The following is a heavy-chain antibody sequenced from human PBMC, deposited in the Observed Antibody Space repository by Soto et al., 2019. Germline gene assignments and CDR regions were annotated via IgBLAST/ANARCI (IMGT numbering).Heavy chain of an antibody. CDR2: IYYSGST. Sequence: QLQLQESGPGLVKPSETLSLTCTVSGGSISSSSYYWGWIRQPPGKGLEWIGSIYYSGSTNYNPSLKSRVTISVDKSKNQFSLKLSSVTAADTAVYYCARVPSSSWIRDAFDIWGQGTMVTVSS. D-gene: IGHD6-13*01. CDR3: ARVPSSSWIRDAFDI. CDR1: GGSISSSSYY. V-gene: IGHV4-39*07. J-gene: IGHJ3*02.